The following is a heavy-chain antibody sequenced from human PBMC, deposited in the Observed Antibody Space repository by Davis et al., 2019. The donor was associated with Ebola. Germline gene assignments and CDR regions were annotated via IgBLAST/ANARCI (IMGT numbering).Heavy chain of an antibody. J-gene: IGHJ4*02. CDR2: IRSKANSYAT. CDR3: TSDVWLDDY. V-gene: IGHV3-73*01. CDR1: GFTFSSYA. Sequence: GGSLRLSCAASGFTFSSYAMHWVRQASGKGLEWVGRIRSKANSYATAYAASVKGRFTISRDDSKNTAYLQMNSLKTEDTAVYYCTSDVWLDDYWGQGTLVTVSS. D-gene: IGHD6-19*01.